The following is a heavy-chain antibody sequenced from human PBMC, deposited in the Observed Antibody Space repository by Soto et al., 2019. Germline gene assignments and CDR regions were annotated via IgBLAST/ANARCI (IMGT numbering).Heavy chain of an antibody. V-gene: IGHV3-30-3*01. D-gene: IGHD2-15*01. Sequence: VQLVESGGGVVQPGRSLRLSCAASGFTFSTYPMHWVRQAPGKGLEWVAVISYDGSNKYYADSVKGRFTISTDNSKNTLYLQMNSLRAEDTAVYYCARDRVDCSGGSCYSAFDYWGQGTLVTVSS. CDR3: ARDRVDCSGGSCYSAFDY. CDR1: GFTFSTYP. CDR2: ISYDGSNK. J-gene: IGHJ4*02.